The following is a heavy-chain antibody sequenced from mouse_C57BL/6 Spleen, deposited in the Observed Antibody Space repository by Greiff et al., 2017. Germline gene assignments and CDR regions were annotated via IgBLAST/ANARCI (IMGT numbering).Heavy chain of an antibody. V-gene: IGHV3-6*01. CDR3: ARAHFDY. CDR1: GYSITSGYY. J-gene: IGHJ2*01. Sequence: ESGPGLVKPSQSLSLTCSVTGYSITSGYYWNWIRQFPGNKLEWMGYLSYDGSNNYNPSLKNRISITRDTAKNQFFLKLNSVTTEDTAAYYCARAHFDYWGQGTTLTVSS. CDR2: LSYDGSN.